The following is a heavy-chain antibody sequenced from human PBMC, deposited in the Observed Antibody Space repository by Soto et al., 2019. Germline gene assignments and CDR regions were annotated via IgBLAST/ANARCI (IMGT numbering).Heavy chain of an antibody. CDR3: ARGVEAEGWGEWFDP. CDR1: GDRVSSNSAA. CDR2: TYYRSKWYN. Sequence: KQSQTLSLTCAISGDRVSSNSAAWNWIRQSPSRGLEWLGRTYYRSKWYNDYAVSVKSRITINPATSKNQFYLQLNSVTPEDTAVYYCARGVEAEGWGEWFDPWGQGTLVTVSS. J-gene: IGHJ5*02. V-gene: IGHV6-1*01. D-gene: IGHD1-26*01.